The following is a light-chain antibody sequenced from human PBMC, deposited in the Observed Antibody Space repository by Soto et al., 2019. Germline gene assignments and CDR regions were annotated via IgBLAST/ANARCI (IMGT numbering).Light chain of an antibody. V-gene: IGKV1-5*01. CDR1: QSISW. J-gene: IGKJ1*01. Sequence: DIPMTQSPSTLSASVGDRVTITCRASQSISWLAWYQQKPGKAPKLLIYDVSSLQTGVPSRFSGSGSGTEFTLTISSLQPDDFATYYCQQFNTYFRTFGQGTKVDVK. CDR2: DVS. CDR3: QQFNTYFRT.